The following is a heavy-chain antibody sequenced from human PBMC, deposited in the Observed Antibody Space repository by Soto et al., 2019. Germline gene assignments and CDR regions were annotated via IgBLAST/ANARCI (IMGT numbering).Heavy chain of an antibody. CDR2: INHSGST. V-gene: IGHV4-34*01. CDR1: GGSFSGYY. CDR3: ARVPYCSSTSCYFPTYYFDY. D-gene: IGHD2-2*01. Sequence: QVQLQQWGAGLLKPSETLSLTCAVYGGSFSGYYWSWIRQPPGKGLEWIGEINHSGSTNYNPSLKSRVTTSVVTSKNQFSLKLSSVTAADTAVYYCARVPYCSSTSCYFPTYYFDYWGQGTLVTVSS. J-gene: IGHJ4*02.